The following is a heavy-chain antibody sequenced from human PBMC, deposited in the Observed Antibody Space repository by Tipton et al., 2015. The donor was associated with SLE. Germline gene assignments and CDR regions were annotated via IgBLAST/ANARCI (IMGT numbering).Heavy chain of an antibody. CDR2: IADTGRP. CDR3: ARGPFQRWPPGAY. CDR1: GGSFCCFH. D-gene: IGHD6-19*01. V-gene: IGHV4-34*01. J-gene: IGHJ4*02. Sequence: TLSLTCAVYGGSFCCFHWTWFRQPPGQGLEWIGEIADTGRPNYNPSLKSRVTISLDTSKSQFSLILNSLTAADTAVYYCARGPFQRWPPGAYWGQGTLVTVSS.